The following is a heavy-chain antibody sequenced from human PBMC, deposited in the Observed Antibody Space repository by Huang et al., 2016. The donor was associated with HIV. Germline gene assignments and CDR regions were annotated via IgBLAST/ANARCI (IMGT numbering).Heavy chain of an antibody. J-gene: IGHJ5*02. CDR1: GFNFLPYA. Sequence: QVQLVQSGAEVEKPGASVNLSCKASGFNFLPYALHWVRQAPGQRLVWMGWNNGDGLTKYSQKFQGRVTITRDRSASTVYVDFKSLTYEDTAVYYCARDKEAGTPFFDPWGQGTLVTVSS. D-gene: IGHD6-19*01. CDR2: NNGDGLT. V-gene: IGHV1-3*01. CDR3: ARDKEAGTPFFDP.